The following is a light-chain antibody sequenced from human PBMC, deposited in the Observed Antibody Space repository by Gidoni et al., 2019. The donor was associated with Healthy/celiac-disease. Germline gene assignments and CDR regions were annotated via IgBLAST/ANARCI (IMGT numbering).Light chain of an antibody. CDR1: QSISSW. J-gene: IGKJ1*01. CDR3: QQYNSYSWWT. V-gene: IGKV1-5*01. CDR2: DAS. Sequence: DIQMTQSPSTLSASVGDRVTITCRASQSISSWLAWYQQKPGKAPKLLIYDASSLESGVPSRFSGSGSGTEFTLTISSLQPDDLATYYCQQYNSYSWWTFGQGTKVEIK.